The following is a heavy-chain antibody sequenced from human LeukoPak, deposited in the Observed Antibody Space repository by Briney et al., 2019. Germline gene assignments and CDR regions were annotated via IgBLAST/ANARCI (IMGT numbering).Heavy chain of an antibody. CDR2: IFHSGST. CDR3: ARASGSYGSGSYYYYGMDV. Sequence: TSETLSLTCAVSGYSISSGYYWGWTRQPPGKGLEWIGSIFHSGSTYYNPSLKSRVNMSVDTSKNQISLKLSSVTAADTAVYYCARASGSYGSGSYYYYGMDVWGKGTTVTVSS. D-gene: IGHD3-10*01. V-gene: IGHV4-38-2*01. CDR1: GYSISSGYY. J-gene: IGHJ6*04.